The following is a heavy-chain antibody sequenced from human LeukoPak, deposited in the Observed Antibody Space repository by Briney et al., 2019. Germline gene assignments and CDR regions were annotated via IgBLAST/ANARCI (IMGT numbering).Heavy chain of an antibody. CDR3: VRDPEGESYFDY. D-gene: IGHD1-14*01. Sequence: GGSLRLSCAASGFTFSSYSMNWVRQAPGKGLEWVSSISSSSSYIYYADSVKGRFTISRDNAKNSLYLQMNSLRAEDTAVYYCVRDPEGESYFDYWGQGTLVTVSS. V-gene: IGHV3-21*01. CDR2: ISSSSSYI. CDR1: GFTFSSYS. J-gene: IGHJ4*02.